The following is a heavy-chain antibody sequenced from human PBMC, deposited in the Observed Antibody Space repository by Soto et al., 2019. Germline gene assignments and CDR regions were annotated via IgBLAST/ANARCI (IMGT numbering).Heavy chain of an antibody. CDR1: GGSFSGYY. CDR3: ARGWGRIFDY. Sequence: QVQLQQWGAGLLKPSETLSLTCAVYGGSFSGYYWNWIRQPPGKGLEWIGEINHSGSTNYNPSLNSRVTISVDTSKNQFSLKLSSVTAADTAVYYCARGWGRIFDYWGQGTLVTVSS. J-gene: IGHJ4*02. CDR2: INHSGST. D-gene: IGHD7-27*01. V-gene: IGHV4-34*01.